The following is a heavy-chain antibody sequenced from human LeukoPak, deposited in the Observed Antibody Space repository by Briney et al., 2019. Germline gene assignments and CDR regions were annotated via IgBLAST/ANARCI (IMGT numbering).Heavy chain of an antibody. CDR3: ARHYMVRGVIRRGGWFDP. J-gene: IGHJ5*02. V-gene: IGHV4-39*01. CDR2: IYYSGST. CDR1: GGSISSSTYH. D-gene: IGHD3-10*01. Sequence: SETLSLTCTVSGGSISSSTYHWGWIRQPPGKGLEWIGIIYYSGSTYYNPSLKSRVTISVDTSKNQFSLKLSSVTAADTAVYYCARHYMVRGVIRRGGWFDPWGQGTLVTVSS.